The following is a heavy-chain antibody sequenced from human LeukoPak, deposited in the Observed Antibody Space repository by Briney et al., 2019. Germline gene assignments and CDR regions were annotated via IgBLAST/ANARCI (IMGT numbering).Heavy chain of an antibody. V-gene: IGHV3-23*01. D-gene: IGHD6-13*01. CDR3: AKDSSSWYAYPFDY. Sequence: GGALRLSCAASGWTFSSYAMSWLRQAPGKGLEWVSAISGSGGSTYYADSVRGRFTISRDNSKNTLYLHMNSLSAEDTAVYYCAKDSSSWYAYPFDYWGQGTLVTVSS. CDR2: ISGSGGST. J-gene: IGHJ4*02. CDR1: GWTFSSYA.